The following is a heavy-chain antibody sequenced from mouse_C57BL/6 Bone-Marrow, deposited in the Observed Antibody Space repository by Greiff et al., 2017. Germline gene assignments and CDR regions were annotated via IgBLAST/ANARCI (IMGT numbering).Heavy chain of an antibody. J-gene: IGHJ4*01. CDR2: IYPGSGST. Sequence: QVQLQQPGAELVKPGASVKMSCKASGYTFTSYWITWVKQRPGQGLEWIGVIYPGSGSTNYNEKFKSKATLTVDTSSSTAYMQLSSLTSEDSAVYYGARRTARATGDAMDYWGQGTTVTVSS. V-gene: IGHV1-55*01. CDR3: ARRTARATGDAMDY. CDR1: GYTFTSYW. D-gene: IGHD3-1*01.